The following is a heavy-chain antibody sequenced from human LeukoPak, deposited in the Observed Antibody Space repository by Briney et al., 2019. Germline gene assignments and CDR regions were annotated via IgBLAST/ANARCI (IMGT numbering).Heavy chain of an antibody. Sequence: PSETLSLTCTVSGGSITSSSYCWGWIRQPPGKGLEWIGNIYYSGSTYYSPSLKSRVTISVGTSKNQFSLRLSSVTAADTAMYYCARLRSPGDFDYWGQGTLVTVSS. CDR1: GGSITSSSYC. J-gene: IGHJ4*02. D-gene: IGHD1-26*01. V-gene: IGHV4-39*07. CDR3: ARLRSPGDFDY. CDR2: IYYSGST.